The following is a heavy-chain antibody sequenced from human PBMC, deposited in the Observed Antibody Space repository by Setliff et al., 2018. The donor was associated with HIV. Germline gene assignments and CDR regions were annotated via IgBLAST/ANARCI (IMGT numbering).Heavy chain of an antibody. J-gene: IGHJ5*02. CDR1: GGTFSSYA. Sequence: ASVKVSCKASGGTFSSYAISWVRQAPGQGLEWMGWMNPNNGNTGYAEKFQGRVTMTRDTSISTAYMELSSLRSDDTAVYYCARGTAPRPASVLESLEWLFPNWFDPWGQGTLVTVSS. CDR2: MNPNNGNT. CDR3: ARGTAPRPASVLESLEWLFPNWFDP. V-gene: IGHV1-8*02. D-gene: IGHD3-3*02.